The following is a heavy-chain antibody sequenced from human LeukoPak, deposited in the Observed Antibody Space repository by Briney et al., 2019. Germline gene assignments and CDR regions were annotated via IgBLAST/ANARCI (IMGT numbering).Heavy chain of an antibody. J-gene: IGHJ2*01. D-gene: IGHD7-27*01. V-gene: IGHV3-30-3*01. CDR3: ARDILGTGYWYFDL. Sequence: GGSLRLSCAASGFTFSSYAMHWVRQAPGKGLEWVAVISYDGSNKYYADSVKGRFTISRDNSKNTLYLQMNSLRAEDTAVYYCARDILGTGYWYFDLWGRGTLVTVSS. CDR2: ISYDGSNK. CDR1: GFTFSSYA.